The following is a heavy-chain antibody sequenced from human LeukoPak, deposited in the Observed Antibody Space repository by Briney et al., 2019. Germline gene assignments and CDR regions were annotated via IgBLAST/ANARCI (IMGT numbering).Heavy chain of an antibody. CDR2: INHSGST. V-gene: IGHV4-34*01. CDR1: GGSFSGYY. Sequence: PSETLSLTCAVYGGSFSGYYWSWIRQPPGKGLEWIGEINHSGSTNYNPSLKSRVTISVDTSKNQFSLKLSSVTAADTAAYYCARGGSGWQFDYWGQGTLVTVSS. CDR3: ARGGSGWQFDY. J-gene: IGHJ4*02. D-gene: IGHD6-19*01.